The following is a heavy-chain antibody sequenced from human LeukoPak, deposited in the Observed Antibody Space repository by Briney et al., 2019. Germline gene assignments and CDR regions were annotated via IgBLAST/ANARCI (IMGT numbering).Heavy chain of an antibody. CDR1: GFTFSSYA. CDR3: AKGRSGNYINRRTQDYYFDY. D-gene: IGHD1-26*01. CDR2: ISGSGGST. J-gene: IGHJ4*02. V-gene: IGHV3-23*01. Sequence: GGSLRLSCAASGFTFSSYAMSWVRQAPGKGLEWVSAISGSGGSTYYADSVKGRFTISRDNSKNTLYLQMNSLRAEDTAVYYCAKGRSGNYINRRTQDYYFDYWGQGTLVTVSS.